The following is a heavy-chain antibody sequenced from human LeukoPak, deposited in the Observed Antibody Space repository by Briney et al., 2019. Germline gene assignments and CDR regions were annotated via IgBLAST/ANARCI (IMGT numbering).Heavy chain of an antibody. CDR3: ASLKVVVVPYCFDS. J-gene: IGHJ4*02. CDR2: INHSGST. CDR1: GGPFSGYY. Sequence: PSETLFLTCGVYGGPFSGYYWSWIRQPPGKGLEWIGEINHSGSTNYNPSLTSRVTMSVDTSKNQFSLKLSSVTAADTAVYYCASLKVVVVPYCFDSWGQGTLVTVSS. D-gene: IGHD2-15*01. V-gene: IGHV4-34*01.